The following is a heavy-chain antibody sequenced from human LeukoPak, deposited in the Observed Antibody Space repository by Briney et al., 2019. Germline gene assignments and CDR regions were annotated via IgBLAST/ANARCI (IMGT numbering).Heavy chain of an antibody. J-gene: IGHJ6*03. D-gene: IGHD6-19*01. CDR3: ARARIRVRAVGGVITAFRDYMGV. Sequence: ASVKVSCKASGYIFTSYDINWVRQAAGQGLEWMGWMSPNSGNTGFAQRFQGRVSITRDTSTGTAYMELSGLRSDDTAVYYCARARIRVRAVGGVITAFRDYMGVWGKGTTVIVSS. CDR2: MSPNSGNT. V-gene: IGHV1-8*01. CDR1: GYIFTSYD.